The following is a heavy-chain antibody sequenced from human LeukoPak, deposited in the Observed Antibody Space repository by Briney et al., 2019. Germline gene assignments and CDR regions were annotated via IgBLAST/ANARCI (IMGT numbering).Heavy chain of an antibody. V-gene: IGHV1-2*02. Sequence: ASVKVSCKASGYTFVGNHIHWVRQAPGLGLEWMGWMNPNSGVTNYAQKFQGRVSMTRDTSISTAYMEMNSLRYDDTAVYYCARDFMVRGVTTPDYWGQGTVVTVSS. CDR1: GYTFVGNH. D-gene: IGHD3-10*01. CDR3: ARDFMVRGVTTPDY. CDR2: MNPNSGVT. J-gene: IGHJ4*02.